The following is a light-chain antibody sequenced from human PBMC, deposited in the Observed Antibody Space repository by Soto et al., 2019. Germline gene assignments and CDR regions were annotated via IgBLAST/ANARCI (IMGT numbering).Light chain of an antibody. CDR2: GAS. V-gene: IGKV3D-15*01. CDR1: PSVSGSN. Sequence: EIVLTHSPVTLSFSPVERATLSCRASPSVSGSNLAWYQQKPGQAPRLLIYGASTRPTGIPARFSGSGSGADFTLTISSLQSEDFAVYYCQQYDKWPLTFGGGTKVDIK. CDR3: QQYDKWPLT. J-gene: IGKJ4*01.